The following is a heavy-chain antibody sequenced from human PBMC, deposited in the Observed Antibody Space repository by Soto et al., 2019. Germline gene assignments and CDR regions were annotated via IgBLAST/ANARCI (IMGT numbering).Heavy chain of an antibody. Sequence: PGGSLRLSCAASGFTFSSYAMSWVRQAPGKGLEWVSAISGSGGSTYYADSVKGRFTISRDNSKNTLYLQMNSLRAEDTAVYYCAKFYDSSGYPGPFDYWGQGTLVTVSS. CDR1: GFTFSSYA. CDR2: ISGSGGST. V-gene: IGHV3-23*01. D-gene: IGHD3-22*01. CDR3: AKFYDSSGYPGPFDY. J-gene: IGHJ4*02.